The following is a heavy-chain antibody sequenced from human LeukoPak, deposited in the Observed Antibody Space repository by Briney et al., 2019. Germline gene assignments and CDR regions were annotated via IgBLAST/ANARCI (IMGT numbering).Heavy chain of an antibody. CDR2: IYYSGST. Sequence: SQTLSLTCTVSGGSISSSSYYWGWIRQPPGKGLEWIGSIYYSGSTYYNPSLKSRVTMSVDTSKNQSCLKLSSVAAADTAMYYCASGGYDFWSGYFPHDAFDIWGQGTMVTVSS. CDR1: GGSISSSSYY. V-gene: IGHV4-39*01. J-gene: IGHJ3*02. CDR3: ASGGYDFWSGYFPHDAFDI. D-gene: IGHD3-3*01.